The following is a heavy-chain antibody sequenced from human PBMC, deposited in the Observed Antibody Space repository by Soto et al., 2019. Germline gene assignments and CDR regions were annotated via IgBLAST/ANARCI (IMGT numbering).Heavy chain of an antibody. CDR2: INPSGGST. V-gene: IGHV1-46*03. CDR3: ARVSPGSSSSGWFDP. D-gene: IGHD6-6*01. Sequence: QVQLVQSGAEVKKPGASVKVSCKASGYTFTSYYMHWVRQAPGQGLEWMGIINPSGGSTSYAQKFQGRVTMTRDTSTSTVYMELSSLRSEDTAMYYCARVSPGSSSSGWFDPWGQGTLVTVSS. J-gene: IGHJ5*02. CDR1: GYTFTSYY.